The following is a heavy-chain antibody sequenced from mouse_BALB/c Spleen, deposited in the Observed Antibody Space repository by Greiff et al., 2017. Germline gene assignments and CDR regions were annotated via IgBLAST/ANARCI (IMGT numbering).Heavy chain of an antibody. J-gene: IGHJ1*01. CDR1: GYSITSDYA. Sequence: VQLKESGPGLVKPSQSLSLTCTVTGYSITSDYAWNWIRQFPGNKLEWMGYISYSGSTSYNPSLKSRISITRDTSKNQFFLQLNSVTTEDTATYYCASQTGTRWYFDVWGAGTTVTVSS. D-gene: IGHD4-1*01. CDR2: ISYSGST. CDR3: ASQTGTRWYFDV. V-gene: IGHV3-2*02.